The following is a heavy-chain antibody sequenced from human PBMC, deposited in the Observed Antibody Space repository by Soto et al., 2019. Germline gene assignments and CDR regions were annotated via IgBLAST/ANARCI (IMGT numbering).Heavy chain of an antibody. CDR2: IYYSGST. CDR1: GDSISSYY. Sequence: SETLSLTCTVSGDSISSYYWSWIRQPPGKGLEWIGYIYYSGSTNYNPSLKSRVTISVDTSKNQFSLKLSSVTAADTAVYYCARGSLYYYDSSGYFDYWGQGTLVTVSS. D-gene: IGHD3-22*01. J-gene: IGHJ4*02. CDR3: ARGSLYYYDSSGYFDY. V-gene: IGHV4-59*01.